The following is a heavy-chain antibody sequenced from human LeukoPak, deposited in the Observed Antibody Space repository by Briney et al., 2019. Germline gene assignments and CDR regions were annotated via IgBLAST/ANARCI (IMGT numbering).Heavy chain of an antibody. V-gene: IGHV1-46*01. J-gene: IGHJ4*02. Sequence: PGRSLRLSCAASGYTFTGYYMHWVRQAPGQGLEWMGIINPSGGSTSYAQKFQGRVTMTRDTSTSTVYMELSSLRSEDTAVYFCARVDAEGSGVKYFDYWGQGTLVTVSS. CDR1: GYTFTGYY. CDR3: ARVDAEGSGVKYFDY. D-gene: IGHD3-10*01. CDR2: INPSGGST.